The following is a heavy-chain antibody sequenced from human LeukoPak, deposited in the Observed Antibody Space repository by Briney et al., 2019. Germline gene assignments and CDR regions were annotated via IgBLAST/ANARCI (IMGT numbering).Heavy chain of an antibody. CDR1: GFTFSSYA. D-gene: IGHD2-15*01. V-gene: IGHV3-23*01. CDR3: AKAVGVAATSPTSYFYYGMDV. CDR2: ICDRDGST. J-gene: IGHJ6*02. Sequence: PGGSLRLSCAASGFTFSSYAMSWVRQAPGKGLEWVSSICDRDGSTYYVGAVKGRFTISGDNSKNTLYLQMNSLRGEDTAVYFCAKAVGVAATSPTSYFYYGMDVWGQGTTVTASS.